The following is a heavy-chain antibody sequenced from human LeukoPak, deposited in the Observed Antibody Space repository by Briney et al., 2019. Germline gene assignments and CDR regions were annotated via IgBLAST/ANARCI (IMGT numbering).Heavy chain of an antibody. V-gene: IGHV4-34*01. J-gene: IGHJ1*01. CDR1: GGSFSGYY. CDR2: INHSGST. D-gene: IGHD1-26*01. CDR3: ARGPNYPGARYRYFQR. Sequence: SETLSLTCAVYGGSFSGYYWSWIRQPPGKGLEWIGEINHSGSTNYNPSLKSRVTISVDTSKNQFSLKLSSVTAADTAVYYCARGPNYPGARYRYFQRWGQGTLVTVSS.